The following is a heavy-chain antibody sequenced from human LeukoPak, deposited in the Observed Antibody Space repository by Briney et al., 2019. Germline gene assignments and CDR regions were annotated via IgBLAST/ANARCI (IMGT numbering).Heavy chain of an antibody. CDR3: ARRSSGYPYYYYYYMDV. J-gene: IGHJ6*03. V-gene: IGHV4-34*01. Sequence: SETLSLTCAVYGGSFSGYYWSWIRQPPGKGLEWIGEINHSGSTNYNPSLKRRVTISVDTSKNQFSLRLSSVTAADTAVYYCARRSSGYPYYYYYYMDVWGKGTTVTVSS. D-gene: IGHD3-22*01. CDR1: GGSFSGYY. CDR2: INHSGST.